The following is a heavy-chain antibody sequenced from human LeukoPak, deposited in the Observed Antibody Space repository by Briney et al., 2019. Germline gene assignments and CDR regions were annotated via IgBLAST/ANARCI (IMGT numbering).Heavy chain of an antibody. J-gene: IGHJ4*02. V-gene: IGHV4-59*08. CDR2: IYYSGST. Sequence: PSETLSLTCTVSGGSISSYYWSWIRQPPGKGLEWIGYIYYSGSTNYNPSLKSRVTISVDTSKNQFSPKLSSVTAADTAVYYCARARSGYNFDYWGQGTLVTVSS. CDR3: ARARSGYNFDY. D-gene: IGHD5-24*01. CDR1: GGSISSYY.